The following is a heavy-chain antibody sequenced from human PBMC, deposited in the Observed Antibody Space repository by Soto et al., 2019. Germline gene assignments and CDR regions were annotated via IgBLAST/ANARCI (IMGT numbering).Heavy chain of an antibody. J-gene: IGHJ4*02. Sequence: GGSLRLSCTTAGFTFCDYALSWVRQAPGKGLEWVGFIRSNAYGRTTDYAASVKGRFTISRDDSKGIAYLQINSLRTEDTDLYYCITGSSLDFDFWGQGTLVTVSS. CDR3: ITGSSLDFDF. CDR2: IRSNAYGRTT. D-gene: IGHD3-16*01. CDR1: GFTFCDYA. V-gene: IGHV3-49*04.